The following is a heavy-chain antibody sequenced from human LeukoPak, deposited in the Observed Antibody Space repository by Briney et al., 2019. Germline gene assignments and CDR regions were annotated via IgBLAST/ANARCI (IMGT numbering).Heavy chain of an antibody. D-gene: IGHD1-26*01. CDR2: IYYSGST. CDR1: GGSVSNSLYY. J-gene: IGHJ4*02. Sequence: PSETLSLTCTVSGGSVSNSLYYWSWIRQPPGKGLEWIGYIYYSGSTSYNPSLKSRVTISIDTSKSQFSLKLNSVTAADTAVYYCARGREWEPKVFDYWGQGTLVTVSS. V-gene: IGHV4-61*01. CDR3: ARGREWEPKVFDY.